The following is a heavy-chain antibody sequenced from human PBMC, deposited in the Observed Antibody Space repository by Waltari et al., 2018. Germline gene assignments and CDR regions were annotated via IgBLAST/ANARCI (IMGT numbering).Heavy chain of an antibody. CDR3: ARELWAEFWGGSFDP. D-gene: IGHD3-16*01. J-gene: IGHJ5*02. CDR2: IKGGGSDT. Sequence: EVQLVESGGDSVQPGGSLRLSCAASGFTLSHYWMHWARQAPGQGLVWVSNIKGGGSDTGYAESVKGRFTISRDNAKKTLYLQMNSLRDEDTAVYYCARELWAEFWGGSFDPWGQGTLVTVSS. CDR1: GFTLSHYW. V-gene: IGHV3-74*01.